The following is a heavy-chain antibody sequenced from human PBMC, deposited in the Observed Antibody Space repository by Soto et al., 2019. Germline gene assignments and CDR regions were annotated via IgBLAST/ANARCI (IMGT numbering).Heavy chain of an antibody. Sequence: QVTLKESGPVLVKPTETLTLTCTVSGFSLSDADVGVDWIRQPPGKALEWLAHILSNDEEVFSSSLRTRLTISKDTSRSQVVLTMSNMEPVDTATYDCARIRGYCSGGSCYVYYFAMDLWGQGTTVTVS. CDR1: GFSLSDADVG. J-gene: IGHJ6*02. CDR2: ILSNDEE. CDR3: ARIRGYCSGGSCYVYYFAMDL. V-gene: IGHV2-26*01. D-gene: IGHD2-15*01.